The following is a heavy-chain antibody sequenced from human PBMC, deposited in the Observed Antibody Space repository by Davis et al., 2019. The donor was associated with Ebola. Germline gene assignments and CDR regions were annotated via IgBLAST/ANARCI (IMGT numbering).Heavy chain of an antibody. CDR3: ARHSSYSNYSYGMDV. CDR1: GYSFTSYW. D-gene: IGHD4-11*01. Sequence: GESLKISCKGSGYSFTSYWIGWVRQMPGKGLEWMGIIYPGDSDTRYSPSFQGQVTISADKSISTAYLQWSSLKASDTAMYYCARHSSYSNYSYGMDVWGQGTTVTVSS. J-gene: IGHJ6*02. V-gene: IGHV5-51*01. CDR2: IYPGDSDT.